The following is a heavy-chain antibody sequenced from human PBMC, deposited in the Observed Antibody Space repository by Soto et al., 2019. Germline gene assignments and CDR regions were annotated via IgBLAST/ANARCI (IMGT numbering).Heavy chain of an antibody. V-gene: IGHV3-9*01. D-gene: IGHD6-6*01. CDR2: ITWNSGAI. CDR1: GFTFDVYT. Sequence: PGGSLRLSCAASGFTFDVYTMHWVRQGPGKGLEWVSGITWNSGAIGYADSVKGRFTISRDNAQNSLYLQMNNLRPEDTAFYYCARDKTEYPLENYFDYWGQGTLVTVSS. J-gene: IGHJ4*02. CDR3: ARDKTEYPLENYFDY.